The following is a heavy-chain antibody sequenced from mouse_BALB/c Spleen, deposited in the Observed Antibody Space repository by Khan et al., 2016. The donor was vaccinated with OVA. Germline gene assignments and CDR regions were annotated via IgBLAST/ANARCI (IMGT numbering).Heavy chain of an antibody. CDR1: GYSITSDYA. J-gene: IGHJ4*01. Sequence: EVKLLESGPGLVKPSQSLSLTCTVTGYSITSDYAWNWIRQFPGNKLGWMGYINYSGSANYNPSLKSRISITRDTSKNQFFLQLKSVTTEDTATYYCARDGSRYNYAMDHWGQGTSVTVSS. V-gene: IGHV3-2*02. CDR3: ARDGSRYNYAMDH. D-gene: IGHD2-3*01. CDR2: INYSGSA.